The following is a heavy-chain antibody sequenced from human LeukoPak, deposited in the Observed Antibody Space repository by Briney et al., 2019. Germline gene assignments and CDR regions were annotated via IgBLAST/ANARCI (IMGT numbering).Heavy chain of an antibody. J-gene: IGHJ4*02. Sequence: GGSLRLSCAASGFTLSSYWMSWVRQAPGKGLEWVANIKQDGSEKYYVESVKGRFTISRDNAKNSLYLQMNSLRAEDTAVYYCARDLWFGELLFNWGQGTLVTVSS. CDR3: ARDLWFGELLFN. V-gene: IGHV3-7*01. CDR2: IKQDGSEK. D-gene: IGHD3-10*01. CDR1: GFTLSSYW.